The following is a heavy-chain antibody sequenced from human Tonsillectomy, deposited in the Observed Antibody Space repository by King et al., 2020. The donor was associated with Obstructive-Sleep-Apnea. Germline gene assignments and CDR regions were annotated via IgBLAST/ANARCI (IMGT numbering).Heavy chain of an antibody. CDR1: GFSLSTSGMC. D-gene: IGHD3-10*01. V-gene: IGHV2-70*11. CDR2: IDCDDDK. Sequence: TLKESGPALVKPTRTLTLTCTFSGFSLSTSGMCVSCIRQPPGKALEWLARIDCDDDKYYITSLKTRLTISKYTSKNHVVLTMTNMDPVDTATYYCARILCGTMLRAENYWGQGTLVTVSS. CDR3: ARILCGTMLRAENY. J-gene: IGHJ4*02.